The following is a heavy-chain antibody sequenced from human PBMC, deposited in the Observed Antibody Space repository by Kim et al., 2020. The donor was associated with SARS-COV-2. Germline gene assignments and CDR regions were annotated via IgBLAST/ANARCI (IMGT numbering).Heavy chain of an antibody. CDR1: GGSFSGYY. CDR3: AREPLGSLLTGYSRRGLDY. V-gene: IGHV4-34*01. J-gene: IGHJ4*02. D-gene: IGHD3-9*01. Sequence: SETLSLTCAVYGGSFSGYYWRWIRQPPGKGLEWIGEINHSGSTNYNPSLKSRVTISVDTSKNQSSLKLSSVTAADTAVYYCAREPLGSLLTGYSRRGLDYWGQRALGSVSS. CDR2: INHSGST.